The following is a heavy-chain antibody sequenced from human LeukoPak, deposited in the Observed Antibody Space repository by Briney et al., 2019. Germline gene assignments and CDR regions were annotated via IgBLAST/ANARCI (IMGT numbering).Heavy chain of an antibody. D-gene: IGHD3-3*01. V-gene: IGHV3-33*01. CDR1: GFTFSSYG. Sequence: GGSLRLSCAASGFTFSSYGMHWVRQAPGKGLEWVAVIWYDGSNKYYADSVKGRFTISRDNSKNTLYLQMNSLRAEDTAVYYCARDQPRTNYDFWSSYLGLYYYYGMDVWGQGTTVTVSS. CDR2: IWYDGSNK. CDR3: ARDQPRTNYDFWSSYLGLYYYYGMDV. J-gene: IGHJ6*02.